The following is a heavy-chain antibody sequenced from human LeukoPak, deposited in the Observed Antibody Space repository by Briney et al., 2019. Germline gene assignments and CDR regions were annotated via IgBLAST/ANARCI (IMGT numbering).Heavy chain of an antibody. CDR3: ARAPGSSWPPSLDY. V-gene: IGHV3-53*01. CDR1: GFTVSSNY. CDR2: IYSGGST. J-gene: IGHJ4*02. D-gene: IGHD6-13*01. Sequence: GGSLRLSCAASGFTVSSNYMSWVRQAPGKGLEWVSVIYSGGSTYYADSVKGRFTISRDNSKNTLYLQMNSLRAEDTAVYYCARAPGSSWPPSLDYWGQGTLVTVCS.